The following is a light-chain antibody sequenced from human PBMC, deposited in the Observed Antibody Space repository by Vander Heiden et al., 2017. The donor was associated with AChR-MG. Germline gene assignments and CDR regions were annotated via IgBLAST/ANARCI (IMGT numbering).Light chain of an antibody. CDR2: NND. CDR3: ATWDDSLNAPV. J-gene: IGLJ2*01. V-gene: IGLV1-44*01. Sequence: QSVLTHPPSASGTPGQRVTISCSGSRSNIGSHAVNWLQQLPGTAPKLLIYNNDQRPSGVPDRFSGSKSGTSASLAISGLQSEDEGVLHCATWDDSLNAPVFGGGTKVTVL. CDR1: RSNIGSHA.